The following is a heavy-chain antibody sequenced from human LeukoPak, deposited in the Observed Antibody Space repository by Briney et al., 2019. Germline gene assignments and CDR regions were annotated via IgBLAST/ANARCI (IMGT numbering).Heavy chain of an antibody. CDR1: GFTFSSYS. D-gene: IGHD6-19*01. V-gene: IGHV3-23*01. CDR2: LSGNEDLV. J-gene: IGHJ4*02. Sequence: GGSLRLSCAASGFTFSSYSMNWVRQAPGKGLEWVASLSGNEDLVWYPDSLRGRFTISRDNSKNTLYLQLNSLRVEDTAVYYCAKDRRGSGWYGGFDSWGQGMLVTVSA. CDR3: AKDRRGSGWYGGFDS.